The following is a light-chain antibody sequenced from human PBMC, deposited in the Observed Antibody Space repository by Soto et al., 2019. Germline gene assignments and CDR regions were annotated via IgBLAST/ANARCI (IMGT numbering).Light chain of an antibody. CDR1: QSIRNY. Sequence: DIQMTQSPSSLSASVGDRVTITCRASQSIRNYLNWYQQKPGKAPKLLIDFASTLQSGVPSRFSGSGSGTDFTLTISSLQPADFATYFCQQTYTTPLTFGGGTKVDNK. J-gene: IGKJ4*01. CDR3: QQTYTTPLT. V-gene: IGKV1-39*01. CDR2: FAS.